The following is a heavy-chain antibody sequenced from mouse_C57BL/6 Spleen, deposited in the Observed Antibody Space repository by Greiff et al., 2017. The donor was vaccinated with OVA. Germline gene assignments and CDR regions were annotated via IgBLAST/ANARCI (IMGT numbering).Heavy chain of an antibody. CDR3: AREGNWDMGVDYFDY. J-gene: IGHJ2*01. D-gene: IGHD4-1*01. V-gene: IGHV3-6*01. CDR1: GYSITSGYY. CDR2: ISYDGSN. Sequence: EVKLQESGPGLVKPSQSLSLTCSVTGYSITSGYYWNWIRQFPGNKLEWMGYISYDGSNNYNPTLNNRISITRDTSKNQFFLKLNSVTTEDTATYYCAREGNWDMGVDYFDYWGQGTTLTVSS.